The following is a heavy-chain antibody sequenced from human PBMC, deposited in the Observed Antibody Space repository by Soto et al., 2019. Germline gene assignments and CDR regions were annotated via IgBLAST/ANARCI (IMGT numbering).Heavy chain of an antibody. V-gene: IGHV4-59*01. J-gene: IGHJ5*02. CDR2: IYHSGTT. CDR3: AREDSRWFDP. CDR1: DGSIRSYY. Sequence: PSETLSLTCTVSDGSIRSYYWSWIRQSPGKGLEWIGYIYHSGTTSYNHSLKSRVTISINTSKNQFSLKLNSVTAADTAVYYCAREDSRWFDPWGQGTLVTVSS.